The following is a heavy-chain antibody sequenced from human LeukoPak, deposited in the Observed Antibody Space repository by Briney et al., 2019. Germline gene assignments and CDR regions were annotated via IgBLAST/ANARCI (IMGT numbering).Heavy chain of an antibody. CDR2: ISSNGGST. J-gene: IGHJ4*02. D-gene: IGHD6-19*01. V-gene: IGHV3-64*01. Sequence: PGGSLRLSCAASGFTFSSYAMHWVRQAPGKGLEYVSAISSNGGSTYYANSVKGRFTISRDNSKNTLYLQMGSLRAEDMAVYYCARGSIAVAGTVDCWGQGTLVTVSS. CDR3: ARGSIAVAGTVDC. CDR1: GFTFSSYA.